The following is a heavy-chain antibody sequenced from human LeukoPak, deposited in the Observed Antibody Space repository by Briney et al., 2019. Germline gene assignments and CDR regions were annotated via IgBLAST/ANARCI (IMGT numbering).Heavy chain of an antibody. CDR2: IDPSDSYT. V-gene: IGHV5-10-1*01. CDR3: ARPADYYDSSGYYYY. CDR1: GYSFTSYW. J-gene: IGHJ4*02. D-gene: IGHD3-22*01. Sequence: GESLKISCKGSGYSFTSYWISWVRQMPGKGLEWMGRIDPSDSYTNYSPSFQGHVTISADKSISTAYLQWSSLKASDTAMYYCARPADYYDSSGYYYYWGQGTLVTVSP.